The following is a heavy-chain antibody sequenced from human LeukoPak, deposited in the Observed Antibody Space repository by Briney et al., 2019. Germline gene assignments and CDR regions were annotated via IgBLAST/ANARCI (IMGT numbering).Heavy chain of an antibody. CDR2: IYHSGST. CDR3: ARHSGSYLQAFDY. D-gene: IGHD1-26*01. CDR1: GYSISSGYY. V-gene: IGHV4-38-2*01. J-gene: IGHJ4*02. Sequence: PSETLSLTCAVSGYSISSGYYWGWIRQPPGKGLEWIGSIYHSGSTYYNPSLKSRVTISVDTSKNQFSLKLSSVTAADTAVYYCARHSGSYLQAFDYWGQGTPVTVSS.